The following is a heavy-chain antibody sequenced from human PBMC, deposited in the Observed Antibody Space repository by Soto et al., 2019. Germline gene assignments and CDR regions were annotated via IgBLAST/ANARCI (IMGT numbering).Heavy chain of an antibody. CDR2: ISPYNDYT. V-gene: IGHV1-18*01. CDR3: ARGGYYDNSWGKLSHYGLDV. Sequence: QVQLAQSANEVKKPGASVRVSCKAAGYTFIRYGIAWVRQAPGQGLAWMGWISPYNDYTVYAQKFQGRVSMTADTSTRTVYMKLRGMKSDDTAVYYCARGGYYDNSWGKLSHYGLDVWGQGTSVSVSS. D-gene: IGHD3-16*01. CDR1: GYTFIRYG. J-gene: IGHJ6*02.